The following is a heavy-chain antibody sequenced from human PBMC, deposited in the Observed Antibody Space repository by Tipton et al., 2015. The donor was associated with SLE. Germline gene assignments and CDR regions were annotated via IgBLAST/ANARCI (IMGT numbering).Heavy chain of an antibody. V-gene: IGHV4-39*07. J-gene: IGHJ4*02. CDR2: AYHRGTA. CDR3: ARGTNWGSYFDY. CDR1: GDSFSNSIYF. D-gene: IGHD7-27*01. Sequence: TLSLTCTVSGDSFSNSIYFWAWIRQPPGKGLEWIGTAYHRGTAYYNPSLQSRVTTSADMSKNQFSLKLYFVTASDTAVYYCARGTNWGSYFDYWGQGTLVTVSS.